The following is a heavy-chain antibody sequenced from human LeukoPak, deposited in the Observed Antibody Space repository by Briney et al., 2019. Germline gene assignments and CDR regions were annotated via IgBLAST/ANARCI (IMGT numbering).Heavy chain of an antibody. D-gene: IGHD7-27*01. CDR2: INHSGST. Sequence: SETLPLTCAVYGGSFSGYYWSWIRQPPGKGLEWIGEINHSGSTNYNPSLKSRVTISVDTSKNQFSLKLSSVTAADTAVYYCARDSAGDYWLDPWGQGTPVTVSS. CDR1: GGSFSGYY. V-gene: IGHV4-34*01. J-gene: IGHJ5*02. CDR3: ARDSAGDYWLDP.